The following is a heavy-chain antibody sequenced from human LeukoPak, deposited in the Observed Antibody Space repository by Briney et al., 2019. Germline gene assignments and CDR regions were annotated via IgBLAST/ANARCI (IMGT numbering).Heavy chain of an antibody. CDR1: GGSISSSSYY. V-gene: IGHV4-39*01. D-gene: IGHD3-3*01. CDR3: ASGGYDFWSGYFPHNAFDI. CDR2: IYYSGST. J-gene: IGHJ3*02. Sequence: SETLSLTCTVSGGSISSSSYYWGWIRQPPGKGLEWIGSIYYSGSTYYNPSLKSRVTISVDTSKNQFSLKLSSVTAADTAVYYCASGGYDFWSGYFPHNAFDIWGQGTMVTVSS.